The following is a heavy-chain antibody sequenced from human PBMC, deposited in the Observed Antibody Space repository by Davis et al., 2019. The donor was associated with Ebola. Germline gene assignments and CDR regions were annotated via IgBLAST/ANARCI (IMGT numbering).Heavy chain of an antibody. CDR1: GFTFDDYA. J-gene: IGHJ4*02. CDR3: TTLSGPFDS. CDR2: ISWNSGSI. D-gene: IGHD1-26*01. V-gene: IGHV3-9*01. Sequence: SLKISCAASGFTFDDYAMHWVRQAPGKGLEWVSGISWNSGSIGYADSVKGRFTISRDNAKNSLYLQMNSLRAEDTALYYCTTLSGPFDSWGLGTLVTVSS.